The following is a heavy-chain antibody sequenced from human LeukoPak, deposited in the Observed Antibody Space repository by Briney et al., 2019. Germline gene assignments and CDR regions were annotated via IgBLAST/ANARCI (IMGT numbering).Heavy chain of an antibody. CDR2: IYASGGT. Sequence: SETLSLTCTVSGGSISNYYWSWIRQPPGKGLEWIGYIYASGGTNYNPSLKSRVTMSVDTSKNQFSLKLSSVTAADTAVYYCARDADSSSSNAFDIWGQGTMVTVSS. J-gene: IGHJ3*02. D-gene: IGHD6-6*01. V-gene: IGHV4-59*12. CDR1: GGSISNYY. CDR3: ARDADSSSSNAFDI.